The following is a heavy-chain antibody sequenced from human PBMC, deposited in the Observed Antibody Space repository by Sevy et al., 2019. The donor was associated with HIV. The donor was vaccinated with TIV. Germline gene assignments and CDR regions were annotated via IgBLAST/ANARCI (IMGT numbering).Heavy chain of an antibody. CDR1: GFTVSSNS. J-gene: IGHJ4*02. Sequence: GGSLRLSCATSGFTVSSNSMSWVRQAPGKGLEWVSVISGGLRTYYADSVKGRFTISRDNAKNSLYLQMNTLRADDTAVYFCARDTTYYYDSSGLVFDYWGQGTLVTVSS. V-gene: IGHV3-53*01. CDR3: ARDTTYYYDSSGLVFDY. D-gene: IGHD3-22*01. CDR2: ISGGLRT.